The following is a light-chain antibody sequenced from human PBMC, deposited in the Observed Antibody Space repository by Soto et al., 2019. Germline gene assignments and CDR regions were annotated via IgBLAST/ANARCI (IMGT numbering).Light chain of an antibody. J-gene: IGKJ1*01. V-gene: IGKV3-15*01. Sequence: EIVMNQSPGTLSLSPGERATLSCRASHSVSSNLAWYQQKPGQAPRLLIYGASTRASGIPARFSGSGSGTDFTLTISSLQPDDFATYYCQQYNSYSWTFGQRTNVDNK. CDR1: HSVSSN. CDR2: GAS. CDR3: QQYNSYSWT.